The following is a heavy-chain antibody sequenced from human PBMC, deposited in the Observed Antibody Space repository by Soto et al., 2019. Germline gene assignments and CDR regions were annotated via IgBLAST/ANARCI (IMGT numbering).Heavy chain of an antibody. V-gene: IGHV3-74*01. Sequence: WGSLRISWAPSVFTFGNSLMHWVRQAPGEGLEWVSRMNSDGSSTNYADSVKGRFTVSRDNAKNTLYLQMNSLRAEDTAVYYCATAEVDYWGPGTMFTVSS. CDR3: ATAEVDY. J-gene: IGHJ4*02. CDR1: VFTFGNSL. CDR2: MNSDGSST.